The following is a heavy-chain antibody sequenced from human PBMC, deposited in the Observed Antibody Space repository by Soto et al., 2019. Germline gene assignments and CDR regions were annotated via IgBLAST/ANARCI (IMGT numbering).Heavy chain of an antibody. Sequence: SETLSLTCTVSGGSISSYYWSWIRQPPGKGLEWIGDIYYSGSTNYNPSLKSRVTISVDTSKNQFSLKLSSVTAADTAVYYCARDRGYYDSSGYYYFDYWGQGTLVTVSS. CDR3: ARDRGYYDSSGYYYFDY. D-gene: IGHD3-22*01. CDR1: GGSISSYY. CDR2: IYYSGST. V-gene: IGHV4-59*01. J-gene: IGHJ4*02.